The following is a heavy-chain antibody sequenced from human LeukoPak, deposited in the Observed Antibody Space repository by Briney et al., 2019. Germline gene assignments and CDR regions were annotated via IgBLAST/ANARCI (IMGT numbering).Heavy chain of an antibody. V-gene: IGHV3-23*01. J-gene: IGHJ6*03. D-gene: IGHD2-2*01. CDR1: GFTFSSYA. CDR3: AVKDIIMVPTTKEGPTDYYYMDV. CDR2: ISGSGGST. Sequence: GGSLRLSCAASGFTFSSYAMSWVRQAPGKGLEWVSAISGSGGSTYYADSVKGRFTISRDNARNSLYLQMNSLRAEDTAVYYCAVKDIIMVPTTKEGPTDYYYMDVWGKGTTVTVSS.